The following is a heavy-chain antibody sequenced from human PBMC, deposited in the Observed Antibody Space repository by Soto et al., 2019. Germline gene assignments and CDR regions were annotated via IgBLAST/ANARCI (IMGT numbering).Heavy chain of an antibody. Sequence: QVHLVQSGAEVKKPGASVKVSCKGSGYAFTTYGITWVRQAPGQGLEWMGWISAHNGNTNYAQKHQGSVTVTRDTSATTAYMELRSLRSNDTAVYYCARWRYGDYWGQGALVTVSS. D-gene: IGHD1-1*01. CDR1: GYAFTTYG. CDR2: ISAHNGNT. J-gene: IGHJ4*02. CDR3: ARWRYGDY. V-gene: IGHV1-18*01.